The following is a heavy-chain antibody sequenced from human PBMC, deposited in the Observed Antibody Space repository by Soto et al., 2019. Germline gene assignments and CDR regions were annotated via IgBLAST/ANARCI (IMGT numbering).Heavy chain of an antibody. CDR3: ARDDYVSDAFDI. CDR2: INPSGGST. Sequence: ASVKVSCKASGYTFTSYYMHWLRQSPGQGLEWMGIINPSGGSTSYAQKFQGRVTMTRDTSTSTVYMELSSLRSEDTAVYYCARDDYVSDAFDIWGQGTMVTVSS. V-gene: IGHV1-46*01. CDR1: GYTFTSYY. D-gene: IGHD4-17*01. J-gene: IGHJ3*02.